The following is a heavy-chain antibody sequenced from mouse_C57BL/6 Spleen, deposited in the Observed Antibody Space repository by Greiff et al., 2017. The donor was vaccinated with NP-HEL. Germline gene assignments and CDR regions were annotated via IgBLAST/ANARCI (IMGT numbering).Heavy chain of an antibody. CDR3: ARWGLGAWFAY. Sequence: QVQLKQPGAELVMPGASVKLSCKASGYTFTSYWMHWVKQRPGQGLEWIGEIDPSDSYTNYNQKFKGKSTLTVDKSSSTAYMQLSSLTSEDSAVYYCARWGLGAWFAYWGQGTLVTVSA. CDR1: GYTFTSYW. D-gene: IGHD2-4*01. CDR2: IDPSDSYT. V-gene: IGHV1-69*01. J-gene: IGHJ3*01.